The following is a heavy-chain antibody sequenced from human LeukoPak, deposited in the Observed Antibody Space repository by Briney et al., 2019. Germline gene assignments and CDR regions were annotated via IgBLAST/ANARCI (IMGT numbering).Heavy chain of an antibody. Sequence: SSETLSLTCTVSGGSISSYYWSWIRQPPGEGLEWIGYIYYSGSTNYNPSLKSRVTISVDTSKNQFSLKVSSVTAADTAVYYCASNYYGSGSLDYWGQGNLVTVSS. CDR1: GGSISSYY. D-gene: IGHD3-10*01. J-gene: IGHJ4*02. V-gene: IGHV4-59*08. CDR2: IYYSGST. CDR3: ASNYYGSGSLDY.